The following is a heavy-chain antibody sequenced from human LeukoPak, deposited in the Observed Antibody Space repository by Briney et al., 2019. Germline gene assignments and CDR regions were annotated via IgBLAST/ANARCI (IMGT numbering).Heavy chain of an antibody. CDR3: AKTNLYYDSSGYYSNYFDY. CDR2: IIGSGGRT. D-gene: IGHD3-22*01. V-gene: IGHV3-23*01. J-gene: IGHJ4*02. CDR1: GFTFSSYA. Sequence: GGSLRLSCAASGFTFSSYAMSWVRQPPGKGLEWVSTIIGSGGRTYYADFVKGRFTISRNNSKNTLYLQMNSLRAEDTAVYYCAKTNLYYDSSGYYSNYFDYWGQGTLVTVSS.